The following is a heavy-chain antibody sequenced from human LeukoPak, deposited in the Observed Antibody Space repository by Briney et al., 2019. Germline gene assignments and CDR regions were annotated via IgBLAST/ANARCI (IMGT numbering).Heavy chain of an antibody. D-gene: IGHD6-19*01. J-gene: IGHJ4*02. V-gene: IGHV3-30-3*01. CDR2: ISSDGSDK. CDR1: GFTFSNFA. Sequence: GKSLRLSCAASGFTFSNFAMHWVRQAPGKGLEWMAVISSDGSDKYYADSVEGRFTVSRDNSKNTLFLQVDSLRAEDMAVYFCARVLGIGSACYFDYWGQGTLVTVSS. CDR3: ARVLGIGSACYFDY.